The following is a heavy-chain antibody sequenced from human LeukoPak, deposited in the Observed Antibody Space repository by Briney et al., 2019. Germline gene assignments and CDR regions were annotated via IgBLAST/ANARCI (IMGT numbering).Heavy chain of an antibody. V-gene: IGHV1-2*04. CDR3: ARARGSGIAAALGY. CDR1: GYTFTGYH. CDR2: INPNNGGT. Sequence: ASVKVSCKASGYTFTGYHMHWVRQAPGQGLEWMGWINPNNGGTNYAQKFQGWVTMTRDTSISTAYMELSRLRSDDTAVYYCARARGSGIAAALGYWGQGTLVTVS. D-gene: IGHD6-13*01. J-gene: IGHJ4*02.